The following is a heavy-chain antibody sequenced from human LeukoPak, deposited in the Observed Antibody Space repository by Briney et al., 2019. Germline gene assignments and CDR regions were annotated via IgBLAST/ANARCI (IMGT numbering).Heavy chain of an antibody. V-gene: IGHV3-53*01. J-gene: IGHJ4*02. CDR3: ARERKSGRRIFDY. D-gene: IGHD3-3*01. Sequence: GGSLRLSCAASGFTVSSNYMSWVRQAPGKGLEWVSVIYSGGSTYYAGSVKGRFTISRDNSKNTLYLQMNSLRAEDTAVYYCARERKSGRRIFDYWGQGTLVTVSS. CDR1: GFTVSSNY. CDR2: IYSGGST.